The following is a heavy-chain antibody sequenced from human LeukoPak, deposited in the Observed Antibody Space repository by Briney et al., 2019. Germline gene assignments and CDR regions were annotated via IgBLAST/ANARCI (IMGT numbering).Heavy chain of an antibody. CDR2: INHSGST. CDR3: ARAYGSGSYYNPPYYYYYYMDV. Sequence: PSETLSLTCAVYGGSFSGYCWSWIRQPPGKGLEWIGEINHSGSTNYNPSLKSRVTISVDTSKNQFSLKLSSVTAADTAVYYCARAYGSGSYYNPPYYYYYYMDVWGKGTTVTVSS. D-gene: IGHD3-10*01. CDR1: GGSFSGYC. J-gene: IGHJ6*03. V-gene: IGHV4-34*01.